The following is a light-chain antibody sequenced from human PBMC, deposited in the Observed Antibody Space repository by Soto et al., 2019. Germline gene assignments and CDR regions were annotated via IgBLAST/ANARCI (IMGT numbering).Light chain of an antibody. J-gene: IGKJ1*01. V-gene: IGKV1-39*01. Sequence: DIQMTQSPSSLSASVGDRVTITCRASQSISSYLNWYQQKPGKATQLLIYAASSLQSGVTSRFSGSGSGTDFTLTISSLQPEEFATYYCQQSYSTPRTFGQGTKVEIK. CDR1: QSISSY. CDR3: QQSYSTPRT. CDR2: AAS.